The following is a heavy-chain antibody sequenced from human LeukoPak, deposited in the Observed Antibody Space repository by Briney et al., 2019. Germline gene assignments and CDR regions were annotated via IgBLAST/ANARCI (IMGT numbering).Heavy chain of an antibody. CDR3: ARGANSGWFGELSFFY. V-gene: IGHV3-21*06. D-gene: IGHD3-10*01. Sequence: GGSLRLSCAASGFSLSAYTMSWVRQAPGKGLEWVSSISSSSTYIYHEDSLKGRFTISRDNTYNSLYLQMNSLRAEDTAVYYCARGANSGWFGELSFFYWGQGTLVTVSS. CDR2: ISSSSTYI. CDR1: GFSLSAYT. J-gene: IGHJ4*02.